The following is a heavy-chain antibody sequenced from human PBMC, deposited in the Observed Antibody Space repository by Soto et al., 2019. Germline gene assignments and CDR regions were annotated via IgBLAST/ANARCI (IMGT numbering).Heavy chain of an antibody. Sequence: EVQLLESGGGLVQPGGSLRLSCAASGFTFSSYAMSWVRQAPGKGLEWVSAISGSGGSTYYVDSVKGRFTISRDNSKNTLYLQMNSLRAEDTAVYYCAKAHGYCSGGSCYLVDYWGQGTLVTVSS. V-gene: IGHV3-23*01. D-gene: IGHD2-15*01. J-gene: IGHJ4*02. CDR3: AKAHGYCSGGSCYLVDY. CDR2: ISGSGGST. CDR1: GFTFSSYA.